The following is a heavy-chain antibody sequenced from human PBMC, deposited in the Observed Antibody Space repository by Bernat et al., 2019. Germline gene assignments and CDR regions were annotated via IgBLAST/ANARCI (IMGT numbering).Heavy chain of an antibody. D-gene: IGHD6-19*01. CDR1: GFTLSSFW. CDR3: ARDFVAVAARSPDFDY. J-gene: IGHJ4*02. V-gene: IGHV3-7*01. CDR2: IKQDGSER. Sequence: EVQLVESGGGLVQPGGSLRLSCAASGFTLSSFWMTWVRQAPGRGLEWVTNIKQDGSERNYVDSVKGRFTISRDNSKNTLYLLMNSLRVEDTAVYYCARDFVAVAARSPDFDYWGQGTLVTVSS.